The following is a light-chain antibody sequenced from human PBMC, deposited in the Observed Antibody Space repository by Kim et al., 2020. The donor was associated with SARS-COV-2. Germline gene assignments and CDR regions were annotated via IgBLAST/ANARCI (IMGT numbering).Light chain of an antibody. CDR2: WAS. CDR1: QSVLYSSNNKNY. J-gene: IGKJ1*01. V-gene: IGKV4-1*01. Sequence: ATINCKSSQSVLYSSNNKNYLAWYQQRPGQPPKLLIYWASTRASGVPDRFSGSGSGTDVTLTISSLQAEDVAVYYCQQYYSNPPTFGQGTKVDIK. CDR3: QQYYSNPPT.